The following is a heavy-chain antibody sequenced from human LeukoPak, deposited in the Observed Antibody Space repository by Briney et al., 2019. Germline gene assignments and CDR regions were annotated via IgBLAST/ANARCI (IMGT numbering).Heavy chain of an antibody. Sequence: PSETLSLTCALSTVSGSSGNWWSWVRQPPGKGLEWIGEVYKTGKTNYNPSLKTRVTISIDASKNQLSLELTSVTAADAAVYYCARELLGAPTPGAYWGQGTRVTVSS. D-gene: IGHD7-27*01. CDR1: TVSGSSGNW. V-gene: IGHV4-4*02. CDR2: VYKTGKT. J-gene: IGHJ4*02. CDR3: ARELLGAPTPGAY.